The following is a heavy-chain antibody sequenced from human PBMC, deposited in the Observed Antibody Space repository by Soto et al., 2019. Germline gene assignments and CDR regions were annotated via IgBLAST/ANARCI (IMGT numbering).Heavy chain of an antibody. CDR1: GGSLSGHY. J-gene: IGHJ5*02. Sequence: LSLTCAVYGGSLSGHYWNWIRQPPGKGLEWIGEINHIGSTNYNASLKGRVTISLDTSTNEVFLKLSSVTAADTAVYYCARGRGFDPWGQGTLVTVSS. V-gene: IGHV4-34*01. CDR3: ARGRGFDP. CDR2: INHIGST.